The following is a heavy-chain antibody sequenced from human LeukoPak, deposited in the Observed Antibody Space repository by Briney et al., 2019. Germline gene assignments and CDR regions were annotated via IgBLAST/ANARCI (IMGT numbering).Heavy chain of an antibody. D-gene: IGHD4-17*01. V-gene: IGHV4-31*03. Sequence: SQTLSLTCTVSGGSISSGGYYWSGIRQHPGKGLEWIGYIYYSGSTYYNPSLKSRVTISVDTSKNQFSLKLGSVTAADTAVYYCARDLVSGYGDYALRGMAFAIWGQGTMVTVSS. J-gene: IGHJ3*02. CDR2: IYYSGST. CDR3: ARDLVSGYGDYALRGMAFAI. CDR1: GGSISSGGYY.